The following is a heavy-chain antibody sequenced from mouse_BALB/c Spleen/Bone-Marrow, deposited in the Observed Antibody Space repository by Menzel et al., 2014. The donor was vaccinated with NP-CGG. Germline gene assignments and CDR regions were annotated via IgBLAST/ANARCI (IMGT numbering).Heavy chain of an antibody. V-gene: IGHV6-6*02. Sequence: EVKVEESGGGLVQPGGSMKLSCVASGFTFSNYWMNWVRQSPEKGPEWVAEIRLKSNNYATHYAESVKGRFTISRDDSKSSVYLQMNNLRARDTGIYYCTTGFAYWGQGTLVTVSA. CDR3: TTGFAY. CDR1: GFTFSNYW. J-gene: IGHJ3*01. CDR2: IRLKSNNYAT.